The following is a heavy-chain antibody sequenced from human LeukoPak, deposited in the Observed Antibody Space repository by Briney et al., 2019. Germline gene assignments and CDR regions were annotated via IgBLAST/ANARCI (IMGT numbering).Heavy chain of an antibody. CDR2: INPNSGGT. CDR1: GYTFTGYY. J-gene: IGHJ5*02. Sequence: GASVKVSCKASGYTFTGYYMHWVRQAPGQGLEWMGWINPNSGGTNYAQKFQGRVTMTRDTSVSTAYMEQNRLRSDDTGVYYCARDTTMITYWFDPWGQGTLVTVSS. V-gene: IGHV1-2*02. CDR3: ARDTTMITYWFDP. D-gene: IGHD5-18*01.